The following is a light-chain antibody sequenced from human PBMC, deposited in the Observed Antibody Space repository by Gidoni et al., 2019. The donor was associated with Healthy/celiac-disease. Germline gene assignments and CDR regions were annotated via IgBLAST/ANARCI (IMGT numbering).Light chain of an antibody. CDR3: AAWDDSLSGWV. CDR2: RNN. CDR1: SSNIGSNY. V-gene: IGLV1-47*01. J-gene: IGLJ3*02. Sequence: SVLTQPPSASGTPGQRVTISCSGSSSNIGSNYAYWYQQLPGTAPKLLIYRNNQRPSGVPARFSGSTSGTSASLAISGLRSEDEADYYCAAWDDSLSGWVFGGGTKLTVL.